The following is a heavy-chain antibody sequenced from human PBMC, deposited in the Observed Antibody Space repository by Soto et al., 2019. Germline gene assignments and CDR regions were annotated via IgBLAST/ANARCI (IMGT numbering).Heavy chain of an antibody. Sequence: QVQLQESGPGLVKLSQTLSLTCTVSGASISSGGYYWSWIRQHPGKGLEWIGYMYYSGTTYYNPSLKSRVTMSLDTSKNQFSLKLSSVTAADTAVYYCARLVYCSNTDCGPVGPWGQGILATVSS. D-gene: IGHD2-2*01. CDR2: MYYSGTT. V-gene: IGHV4-31*03. CDR3: ARLVYCSNTDCGPVGP. J-gene: IGHJ5*02. CDR1: GASISSGGYY.